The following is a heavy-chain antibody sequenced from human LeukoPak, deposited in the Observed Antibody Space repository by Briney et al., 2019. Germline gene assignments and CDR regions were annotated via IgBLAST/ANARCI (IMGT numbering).Heavy chain of an antibody. Sequence: ASVKVSCKASGYTFTGYYIHWVRQAPGQGLEWMGWINPNSGDTNYAQKFQDRVTLTRDTSISTAYMEVTNLRSDDTAVYYCARPNGDYYNWFDPWGQGTPVTVSS. D-gene: IGHD4-17*01. CDR2: INPNSGDT. CDR3: ARPNGDYYNWFDP. J-gene: IGHJ5*02. V-gene: IGHV1-2*02. CDR1: GYTFTGYY.